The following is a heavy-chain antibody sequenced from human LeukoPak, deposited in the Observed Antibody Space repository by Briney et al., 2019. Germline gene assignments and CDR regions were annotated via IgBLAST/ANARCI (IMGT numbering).Heavy chain of an antibody. Sequence: PSETLSLTCTVSGGSISSGGYYWSWIRQHPGKGLEWIGYIYYSGSTYYNPSLKSRVTISVDTSKNQFSLKLSSVTAADTAVYYCARDSGRAILTDYYPTGWFDPWGQGTLVTVSS. CDR1: GGSISSGGYY. CDR2: IYYSGST. CDR3: ARDSGRAILTDYYPTGWFDP. V-gene: IGHV4-31*03. J-gene: IGHJ5*02. D-gene: IGHD3-9*01.